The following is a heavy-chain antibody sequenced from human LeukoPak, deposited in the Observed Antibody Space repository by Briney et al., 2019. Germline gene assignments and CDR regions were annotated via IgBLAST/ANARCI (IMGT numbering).Heavy chain of an antibody. CDR1: GYTFTSYY. V-gene: IGHV1-46*01. Sequence: PGASVKVSCKASGYTFTSYYMHWVRQAPGQGLEWMGIINASGGSTSYAQKFQGRVTMTRDTSTSTVYMELSSLRSEDTAVYYCARDWGDYYDSSGPSYPVGAFDIWGQGTMVTVSS. D-gene: IGHD3-22*01. CDR2: INASGGST. J-gene: IGHJ3*02. CDR3: ARDWGDYYDSSGPSYPVGAFDI.